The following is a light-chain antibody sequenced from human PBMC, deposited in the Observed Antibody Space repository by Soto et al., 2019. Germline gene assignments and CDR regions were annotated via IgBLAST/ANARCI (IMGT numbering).Light chain of an antibody. CDR3: CSYAGSYKV. CDR1: SSDVGGYNF. V-gene: IGLV2-11*01. CDR2: DVS. Sequence: QSALTQPPSVSGSPGQSVTISCTGTSSDVGGYNFVSWCQHHPGKAPKVMIYDVSKRPSGVPDRFSGSKSGNTASLTISGLQAEDEADYFCCSYAGSYKVFGTGTQLTVL. J-gene: IGLJ1*01.